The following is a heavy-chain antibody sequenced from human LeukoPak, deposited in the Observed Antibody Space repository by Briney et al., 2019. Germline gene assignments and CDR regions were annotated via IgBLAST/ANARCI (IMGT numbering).Heavy chain of an antibody. CDR1: GGAFSGYY. D-gene: IGHD1-26*01. Sequence: SETLSLTCAVHGGAFSGYYWTLIRQPPGKGLEWIGEINHSGSTNSNPSLKSRVTISIDTSKKQFSMKLRSVTAADTAVYYCARNSREGQVGATSFDYWGQGTLVTVSS. CDR3: ARNSREGQVGATSFDY. CDR2: INHSGST. J-gene: IGHJ4*02. V-gene: IGHV4-34*01.